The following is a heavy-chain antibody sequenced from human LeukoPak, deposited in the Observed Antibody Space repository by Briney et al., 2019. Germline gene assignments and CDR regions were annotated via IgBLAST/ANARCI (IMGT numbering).Heavy chain of an antibody. CDR3: ARHSKYGSGGFQDNFDY. CDR1: GDSSSSYY. J-gene: IGHJ4*02. Sequence: SETLSLTCTASGDSSSSYYWSWIRQPPGKGLEWIAYIHYNGRTNYNPSLKSRVIISVDTSKNQFSLKLTSVTAADTAIYYCARHSKYGSGGFQDNFDYWGQGTLLTVSS. D-gene: IGHD3-10*01. CDR2: IHYNGRT. V-gene: IGHV4-59*08.